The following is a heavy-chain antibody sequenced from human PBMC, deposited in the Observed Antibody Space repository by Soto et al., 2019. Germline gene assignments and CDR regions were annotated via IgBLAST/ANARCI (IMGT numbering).Heavy chain of an antibody. CDR2: ISYDGSNK. V-gene: IGHV3-30*14. CDR1: GFTFSSYA. J-gene: IGHJ4*02. Sequence: QVQLVESGGGVVQPGRSLRLSCSASGFTFSSYAMHWVRQAPGKGLEWVAVISYDGSNKYYADSVKGRFTISRDNSKNTLYLQMNILRSEDTAVYYCARDLGYRSSTSCYSSFDYWGQGTLVTVSS. CDR3: ARDLGYRSSTSCYSSFDY. D-gene: IGHD2-2*02.